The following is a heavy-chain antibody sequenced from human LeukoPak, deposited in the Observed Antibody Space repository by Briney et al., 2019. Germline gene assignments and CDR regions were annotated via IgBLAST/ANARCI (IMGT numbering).Heavy chain of an antibody. Sequence: GASVKVSCKASGYTFTSYYMHWVRQAPGQGLEWMGIINPSGGSTSYAQEFQGRVTMTRDTSTSTVYMELSGLRSEDTAVYYCARSSKGGHSYGGDFDYWGQGTLVTVSS. CDR2: INPSGGST. CDR3: ARSSKGGHSYGGDFDY. D-gene: IGHD5-18*01. V-gene: IGHV1-46*01. CDR1: GYTFTSYY. J-gene: IGHJ4*02.